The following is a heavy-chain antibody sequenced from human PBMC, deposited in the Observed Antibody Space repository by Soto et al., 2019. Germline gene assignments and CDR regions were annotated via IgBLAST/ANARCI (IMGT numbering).Heavy chain of an antibody. V-gene: IGHV3-23*01. D-gene: IGHD2-2*01. J-gene: IGHJ3*02. CDR3: AKDPAAIPRGAFDI. CDR1: GFTFSSYA. CDR2: ISGSGGST. Sequence: EVQLLESGGGLVKPGGSLRLSCAASGFTFSSYAMSWVRQAPGKGLEWVSAISGSGGSTDYAESVKGRFTISRDNSKNTVYLQMNILRAEDTAVYYCAKDPAAIPRGAFDIWGQGTLVNVSS.